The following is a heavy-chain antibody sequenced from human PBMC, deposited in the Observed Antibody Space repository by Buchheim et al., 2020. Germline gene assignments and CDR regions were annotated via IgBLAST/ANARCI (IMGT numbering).Heavy chain of an antibody. V-gene: IGHV3-48*03. Sequence: EVQLVESGGGLVQPGGSLRLSCAASGFTFSSYEMNWVRQAPGKGLEWVSYISSSGSTIYYADSVKGRFTISRDNDKNSLYLQMNSLRAEDTAVYYCARESIVGYSSSAEYYYYYYGMDVWGQGTT. CDR2: ISSSGSTI. D-gene: IGHD6-6*01. J-gene: IGHJ6*02. CDR1: GFTFSSYE. CDR3: ARESIVGYSSSAEYYYYYYGMDV.